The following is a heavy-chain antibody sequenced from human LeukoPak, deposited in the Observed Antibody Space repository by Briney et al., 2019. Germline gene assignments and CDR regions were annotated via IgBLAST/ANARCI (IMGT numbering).Heavy chain of an antibody. V-gene: IGHV1-46*01. CDR2: INPSGGST. CDR1: GYTFTGYY. J-gene: IGHJ6*02. CDR3: ARDQERTTYYDFWSGSIPYGGSLLYAV. Sequence: ASVKVSCKASGYTFTGYYMHWVRQAPGQGLEWMGIINPSGGSTSYAQKFQGRVTMTRDTSTSTVYMELSSLRSEDTAVYYCARDQERTTYYDFWSGSIPYGGSLLYAVWGQGTTVTVSS. D-gene: IGHD3-3*01.